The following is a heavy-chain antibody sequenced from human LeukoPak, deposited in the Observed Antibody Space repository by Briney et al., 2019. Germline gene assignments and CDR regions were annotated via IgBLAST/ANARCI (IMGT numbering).Heavy chain of an antibody. Sequence: SETLSLTCTVSGGSISSSSYYWGWIRQPPGKGLEWIGSIYYSGSTYYNPSLKSRVTISVDTSKNQFSLKLSSVTAADTAVYYCARGPSKVGARGHAFDIWGQGTMVTVSS. D-gene: IGHD1-26*01. V-gene: IGHV4-39*01. CDR2: IYYSGST. J-gene: IGHJ3*02. CDR1: GGSISSSSYY. CDR3: ARGPSKVGARGHAFDI.